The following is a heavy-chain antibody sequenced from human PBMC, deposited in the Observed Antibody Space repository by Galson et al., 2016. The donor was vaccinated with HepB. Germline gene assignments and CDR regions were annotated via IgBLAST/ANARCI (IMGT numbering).Heavy chain of an antibody. V-gene: IGHV1-46*04. Sequence: SVKVSCKASGYLFSTYFIHWVRQAPGQGLEWMGLFNPSRGSTTYAQKLQGRVTMSGDTSTGTFYMELSSLTSEDTAMYYCARRSAGGSEAFLDHWGQGTLVTVSS. CDR2: FNPSRGST. CDR1: GYLFSTYF. D-gene: IGHD6-19*01. J-gene: IGHJ4*02. CDR3: ARRSAGGSEAFLDH.